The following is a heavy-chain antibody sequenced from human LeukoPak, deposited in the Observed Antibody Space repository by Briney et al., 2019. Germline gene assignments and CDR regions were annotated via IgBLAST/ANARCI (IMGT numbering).Heavy chain of an antibody. Sequence: GASVKVSCKASGYTFIGYYMHWVRQAPGQGLEWMGWINPNSGGTNYAQKFQGRVTMTRDTSISTAYMELSRLRSDDTAVYYCARDVHVGAMGGEYFQHWGQGTLVTVSS. CDR1: GYTFIGYY. V-gene: IGHV1-2*02. J-gene: IGHJ1*01. CDR3: ARDVHVGAMGGEYFQH. D-gene: IGHD1-26*01. CDR2: INPNSGGT.